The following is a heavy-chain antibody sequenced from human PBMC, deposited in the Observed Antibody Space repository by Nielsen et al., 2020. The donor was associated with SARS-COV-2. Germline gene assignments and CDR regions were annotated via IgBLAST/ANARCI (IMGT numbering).Heavy chain of an antibody. CDR1: GFSLSTSGVS. Sequence: SGPTLVKPTQTLTLTCTFSGFSLSTSGVSVGWIRQPPGKALEWLAVIYWDDDKRYSPSLKNRLTITKENSKNQVVLTMTNMDPVDTATYYCARISHYGSSWPYYYYGMDVWGQGTTVTVSS. CDR3: ARISHYGSSWPYYYYGMDV. CDR2: IYWDDDK. V-gene: IGHV2-5*02. D-gene: IGHD6-13*01. J-gene: IGHJ6*02.